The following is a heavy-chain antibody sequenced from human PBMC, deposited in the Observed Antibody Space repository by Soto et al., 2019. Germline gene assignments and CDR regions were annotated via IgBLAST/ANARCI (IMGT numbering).Heavy chain of an antibody. Sequence: PSQTLSLTCAISGDSVSSRSAAWNWIRQSPSRGLEWLGRTYYRSKWSTDYAVSVKSRIIINPDTSKNQCSLQLNSVTPEDTAVYFCTRALSGSYDSWGQGTLVTVSS. CDR3: TRALSGSYDS. CDR1: GDSVSSRSAA. V-gene: IGHV6-1*01. J-gene: IGHJ5*01. CDR2: TYYRSKWST. D-gene: IGHD2-15*01.